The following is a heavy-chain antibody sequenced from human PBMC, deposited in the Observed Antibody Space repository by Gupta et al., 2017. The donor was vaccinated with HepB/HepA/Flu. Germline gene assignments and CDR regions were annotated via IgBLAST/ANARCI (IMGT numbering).Heavy chain of an antibody. D-gene: IGHD3-3*02. Sequence: EVQLLESGGGLVQPGRSLRPSCTASGFTLSGNAMIWVRQAPGRGLEWVSGIGSEMSVHYADSVRGRCIIARDNSKNTMYLQMNSLRAEDTAVYYCAKDLHFWSAMDGWGKGNTGIVSS. CDR1: GFTLSGNA. J-gene: IGHJ6*03. CDR3: AKDLHFWSAMDG. V-gene: IGHV3-23*01. CDR2: IGSEMSV.